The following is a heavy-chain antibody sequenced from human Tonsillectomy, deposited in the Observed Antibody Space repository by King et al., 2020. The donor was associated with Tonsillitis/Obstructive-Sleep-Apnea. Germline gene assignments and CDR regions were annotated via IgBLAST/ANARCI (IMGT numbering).Heavy chain of an antibody. CDR1: GFIFRSYA. CDR3: ARGRGYCGTGRCWRPDE. CDR2: ISYDGSNK. D-gene: IGHD1-26*01. Sequence: VQLVESGGGVVQPGRSLRLSCAASGFIFRSYAMHWVRQAPGKGLEWVAVISYDGSNKYGDSVKGRFTISRDNSKNTLYLQMNSLRTDDTAVYYCARGRGYCGTGRCWRPDEGGRGTVVTV. V-gene: IGHV3-30*04. J-gene: IGHJ4*02.